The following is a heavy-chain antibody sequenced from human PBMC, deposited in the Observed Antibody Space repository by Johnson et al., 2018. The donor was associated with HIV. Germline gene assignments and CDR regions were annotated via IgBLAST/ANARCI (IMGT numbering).Heavy chain of an antibody. CDR2: IWYDGSNK. CDR3: AKVLGYSSSSRDAFDI. V-gene: IGHV3-33*06. CDR1: GFTFSSYG. Sequence: QVQLVESGGGVVQPGRSLRLSCAASGFTFSSYGMHWVRQAPGKGLEWVAVIWYDGSNKYYADSVKGRFTISRDNSKNTLYLQMNSLRAEDTAVYYCAKVLGYSSSSRDAFDIWGQGTTVTVSS. J-gene: IGHJ3*02. D-gene: IGHD6-6*01.